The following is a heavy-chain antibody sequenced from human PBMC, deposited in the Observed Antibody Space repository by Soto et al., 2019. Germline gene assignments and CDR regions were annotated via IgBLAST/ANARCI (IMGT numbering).Heavy chain of an antibody. CDR1: GFTFSSYG. D-gene: IGHD2-15*01. J-gene: IGHJ6*02. CDR3: ARDEGLYCSGGSCYDVTDYYYYSYGMHV. CDR2: IWYDGSNK. V-gene: IGHV3-33*01. Sequence: GGSLRLSCAASGFTFSSYGMHWVRQAPGKGLEWVAVIWYDGSNKYYADSVKGRFTISRDNSKNTLYLQMNSLRAEDTAVCYCARDEGLYCSGGSCYDVTDYYYYSYGMHVWGQGTTVTVSS.